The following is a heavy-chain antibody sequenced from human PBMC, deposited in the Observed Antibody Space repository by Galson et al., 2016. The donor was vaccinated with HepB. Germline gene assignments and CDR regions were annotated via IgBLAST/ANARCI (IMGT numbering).Heavy chain of an antibody. Sequence: SVKVSCKASGYTFTSYYMHWVRQAPGQGLEWMGLIYPKDGDTTYAQQFQDRVTMTRDTSTSTVYMELSSLRSEDTAVYYCARRQWQPGFYFYAMDVWGQGTTVTVSS. J-gene: IGHJ6*02. CDR1: GYTFTSYY. CDR2: IYPKDGDT. V-gene: IGHV1-46*01. CDR3: ARRQWQPGFYFYAMDV. D-gene: IGHD6-19*01.